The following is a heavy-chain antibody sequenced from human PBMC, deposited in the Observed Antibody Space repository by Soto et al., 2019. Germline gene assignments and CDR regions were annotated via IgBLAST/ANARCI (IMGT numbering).Heavy chain of an antibody. CDR3: ARVSGGVHYHGSESYSPIYYYGMDV. J-gene: IGHJ6*02. CDR2: LYYSGST. D-gene: IGHD3-10*01. Sequence: QVQLQESGPGLVKPSETLSLTCTVSGGSISSYYWSWIRQPPGKGLEWIGYLYYSGSTNYNPSLKSRVTISVDTSKNQFSLKLSSVTAADTAVYYCARVSGGVHYHGSESYSPIYYYGMDVWGQGTTVTVSS. CDR1: GGSISSYY. V-gene: IGHV4-59*01.